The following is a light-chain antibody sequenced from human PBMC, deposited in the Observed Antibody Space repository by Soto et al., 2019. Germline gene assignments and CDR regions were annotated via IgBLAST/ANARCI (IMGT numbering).Light chain of an antibody. CDR2: WAS. V-gene: IGKV4-1*01. Sequence: DFVMTQSPDSLTVSLGERATINCKSSQSLLYSSNKKNYLAWHQQKTGQPPKLLIYWASTRESGVPDRFSGSGSGTDFTLTISSLQAEDVAVYYCQQYYDIPYTFGQGTKLEIK. CDR1: QSLLYSSNKKNY. CDR3: QQYYDIPYT. J-gene: IGKJ2*01.